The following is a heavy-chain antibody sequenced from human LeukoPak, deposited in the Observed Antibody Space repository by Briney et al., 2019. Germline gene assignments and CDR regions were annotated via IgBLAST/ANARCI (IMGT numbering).Heavy chain of an antibody. Sequence: GASVKVSCKASGYTFTGYYMHWVRQAPGQGLEWMGWINPNSGGTNYAQKFQGRVTMTRDTSISTAYMELSRLRSDDTAVYYCARGPTSGNSRGHFDYWGQGTLVTVSS. CDR3: ARGPTSGNSRGHFDY. CDR1: GYTFTGYY. J-gene: IGHJ4*02. D-gene: IGHD3-10*01. CDR2: INPNSGGT. V-gene: IGHV1-2*02.